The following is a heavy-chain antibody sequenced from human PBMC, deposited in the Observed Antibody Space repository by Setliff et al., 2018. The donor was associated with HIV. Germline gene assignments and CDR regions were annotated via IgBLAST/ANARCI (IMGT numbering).Heavy chain of an antibody. V-gene: IGHV3-33*01. D-gene: IGHD6-13*01. Sequence: GGSLRLSCEGSGFTLSVYGMHWVRQAPGKGLEWVAVLWYDGGKKHYADSVKGRFTISRDNAKNSLYLQMNSLRAEDTAVYYCARGPLSSSWYNWFDPWGQGTLVTVSS. CDR2: LWYDGGKK. J-gene: IGHJ5*02. CDR3: ARGPLSSSWYNWFDP. CDR1: GFTLSVYG.